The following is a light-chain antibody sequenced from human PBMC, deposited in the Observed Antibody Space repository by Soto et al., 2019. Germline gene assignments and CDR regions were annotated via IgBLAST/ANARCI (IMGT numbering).Light chain of an antibody. CDR3: SSYTSSSTLVL. J-gene: IGLJ2*01. V-gene: IGLV2-14*01. CDR2: EVS. CDR1: SSDIGGYNY. Sequence: QSALTQPASVSGSPGQSITISCTETSSDIGGYNYVSWYQKHPGKAPKLMIYEVSNRPSGVSNRFSGSKSVNTASLTISGLQSEDEADYYCSSYTSSSTLVLFGGGTKLTVL.